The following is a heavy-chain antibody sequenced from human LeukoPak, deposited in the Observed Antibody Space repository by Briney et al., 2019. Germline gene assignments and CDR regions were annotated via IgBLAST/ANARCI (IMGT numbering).Heavy chain of an antibody. J-gene: IGHJ4*02. CDR2: INHSGST. CDR1: GGSFNGYY. V-gene: IGHV4-34*01. CDR3: ARGQLRLSN. D-gene: IGHD6-25*01. Sequence: PSETLSLTCAVYGGSFNGYYWTWIRQPPGKGLEWIGEINHSGSTDYNPSLKSRATISVDTSKNQFSLKLNSVTAADTAVYYCARGQLRLSNWGQGSLVIVSS.